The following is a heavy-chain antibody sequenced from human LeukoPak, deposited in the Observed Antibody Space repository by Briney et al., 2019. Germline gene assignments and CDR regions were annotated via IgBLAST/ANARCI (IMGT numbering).Heavy chain of an antibody. V-gene: IGHV1-2*02. Sequence: ASVKVSCKASGYTITGYYMHWVRQAPGQGLEWMGWINPNSGGTNYAQKFQGRVTMTRDTSISTAYMELSRLRSDDTAVYYCAREYYDSSGTVDYWGQGTLVTVSS. J-gene: IGHJ4*02. CDR1: GYTITGYY. D-gene: IGHD3-22*01. CDR3: AREYYDSSGTVDY. CDR2: INPNSGGT.